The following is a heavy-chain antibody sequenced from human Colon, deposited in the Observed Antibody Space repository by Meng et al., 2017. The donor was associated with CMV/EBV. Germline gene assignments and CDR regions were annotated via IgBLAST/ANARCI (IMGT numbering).Heavy chain of an antibody. CDR1: GGAIGRTSWC. V-gene: IGHV4-39*01. Sequence: GAGGAIGRTSWCWGWIGQAPEKGVECIGTLYYSGNTYCDPCLKGPVTISVNKPKNQFTLKVGSVTATDTAMWYWAKHSGSCYYYDCWGQGTLVTVSS. J-gene: IGHJ4*02. CDR3: AKHSGSCYYYDC. CDR2: LYYSGNT. D-gene: IGHD6-19*01.